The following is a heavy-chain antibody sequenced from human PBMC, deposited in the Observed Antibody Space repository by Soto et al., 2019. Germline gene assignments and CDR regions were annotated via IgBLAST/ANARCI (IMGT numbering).Heavy chain of an antibody. Sequence: SETLSLTCTVSGGSISSSSYYWGWIRQPPGKGLEWIGSIYYSGSTYYNPSLKSRVTISVDTSKNQFSLKLSSVTAADTAVYYCARQTQYYDFWSGYTLTLHFDYWGQGTLVTVSS. J-gene: IGHJ4*02. V-gene: IGHV4-39*01. CDR1: GGSISSSSYY. CDR2: IYYSGST. CDR3: ARQTQYYDFWSGYTLTLHFDY. D-gene: IGHD3-3*01.